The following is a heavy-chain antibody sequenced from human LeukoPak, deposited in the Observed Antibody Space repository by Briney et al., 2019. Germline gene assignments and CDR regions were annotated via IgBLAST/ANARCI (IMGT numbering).Heavy chain of an antibody. Sequence: GGSLRLSCAASGFTFSSYSMNWVRQAPGKGLEWVSSISSSSRYIYYADSVKGRFTISRDNAKNSLYLQMNSLRAEDTAVYYCARPLSWGYAFDIWGQGTMVTVSS. V-gene: IGHV3-21*01. CDR1: GFTFSSYS. D-gene: IGHD2-15*01. CDR3: ARPLSWGYAFDI. CDR2: ISSSSRYI. J-gene: IGHJ3*02.